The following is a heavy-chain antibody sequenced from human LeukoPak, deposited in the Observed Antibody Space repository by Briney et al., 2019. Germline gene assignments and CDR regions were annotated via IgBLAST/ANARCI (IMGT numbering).Heavy chain of an antibody. CDR1: GYTFTGYY. D-gene: IGHD2-2*02. CDR2: INPNSGGT. Sequence: ASVKVSCRASGYTFTGYYMHWVRQAPGQGPEWMGRINPNSGGTNYAQKFQGRVTMTRDTSISTAYMELSRLRSDDTAVYYCARERDCSSTSCYSDWGQGTLVTVSS. CDR3: ARERDCSSTSCYSD. V-gene: IGHV1-2*02. J-gene: IGHJ4*02.